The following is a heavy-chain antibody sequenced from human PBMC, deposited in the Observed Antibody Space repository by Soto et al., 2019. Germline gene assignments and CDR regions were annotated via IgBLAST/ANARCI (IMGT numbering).Heavy chain of an antibody. D-gene: IGHD6-6*01. CDR3: AHSRYSRSSFDY. CDR1: GFPLTSNDAG. V-gene: IGHV2-5*02. CDR2: IYWDDDK. J-gene: IGHJ4*02. Sequence: GSGPTLVNPTQTLTLTCTFSGFPLTSNDAGVGWIRQPPGKALEWLALIYWDDDKRYSPSLKSRLTITKDTSKNQVVLRMTNMDPVDTATYSCAHSRYSRSSFDYWGQGTLVTVSS.